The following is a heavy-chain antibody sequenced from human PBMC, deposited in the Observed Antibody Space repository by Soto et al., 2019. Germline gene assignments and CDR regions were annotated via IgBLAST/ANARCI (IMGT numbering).Heavy chain of an antibody. V-gene: IGHV4-34*01. J-gene: IGHJ6*02. CDR1: GGSFIDYY. CDR3: ATPRKNYYYYGMDV. CDR2: ISPTGIT. Sequence: PSETLSLTCAVYGGSFIDYYWSWIRQPPGKGLEWVGEISPTGITKYNPSLKSRVTISVDASKNQFSLKLTSVTAADTAVYYCATPRKNYYYYGMDVWGQGTTVTVSS.